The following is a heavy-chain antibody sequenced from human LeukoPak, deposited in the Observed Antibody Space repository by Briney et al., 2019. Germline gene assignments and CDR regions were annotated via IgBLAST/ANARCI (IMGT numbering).Heavy chain of an antibody. CDR1: GFTFSSYA. Sequence: GGSLRLSSAASGFTFSSYAMSWVRQAPGKGLEWVSAISGSGGSTYYADSVKGRFTISRDSSKNTLYLQMNSLRAEDTAVYYCAKDAEYYYDSSGYYYGDYWGQGTLVTVSS. D-gene: IGHD3-22*01. V-gene: IGHV3-23*01. CDR3: AKDAEYYYDSSGYYYGDY. CDR2: ISGSGGST. J-gene: IGHJ4*02.